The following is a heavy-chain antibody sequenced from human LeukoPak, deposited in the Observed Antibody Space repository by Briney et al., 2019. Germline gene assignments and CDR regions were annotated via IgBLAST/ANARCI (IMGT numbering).Heavy chain of an antibody. J-gene: IGHJ4*02. V-gene: IGHV1-2*02. CDR1: GYTFTDYY. Sequence: ASVKVSCKASGYTFTDYYMHWVRQAPGQGLGWMAWINPNSGGTNYAQKFQGRVTMTRDTSISTAYMDLSRLKSDDTAVYYCARGPRYYDSSGYRLEYWGQGTLITVSS. CDR2: INPNSGGT. CDR3: ARGPRYYDSSGYRLEY. D-gene: IGHD3-22*01.